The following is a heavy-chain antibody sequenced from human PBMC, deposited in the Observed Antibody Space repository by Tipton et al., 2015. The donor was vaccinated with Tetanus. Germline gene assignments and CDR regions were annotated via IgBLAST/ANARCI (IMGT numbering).Heavy chain of an antibody. D-gene: IGHD1-26*01. Sequence: SLRLSCVASGFTFEDHTMHWARQAPGKGLEWVAVVTWDGGSTFYADSVQGRFTISRDNSKNSLFLQMSSLRTEDTALYYCVRETNGFDSWGQGTPVTVSS. CDR1: GFTFEDHT. CDR2: VTWDGGST. CDR3: VRETNGFDS. J-gene: IGHJ5*01. V-gene: IGHV3-43*01.